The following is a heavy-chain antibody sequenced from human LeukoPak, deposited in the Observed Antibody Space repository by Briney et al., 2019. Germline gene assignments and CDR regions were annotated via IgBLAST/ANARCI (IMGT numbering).Heavy chain of an antibody. CDR1: GGSISSYY. Sequence: PSETLSLTCTVSGGSISSYYWSWIRQPPGKGLEWIGYIYYSGSTNYNPSLKSRVTISVDTSKNQFSLKLSSVTAADTAVYYCAREVPYYDSPGWFDPWGQGTLVTVSS. J-gene: IGHJ5*02. CDR2: IYYSGST. D-gene: IGHD3-3*01. V-gene: IGHV4-59*01. CDR3: AREVPYYDSPGWFDP.